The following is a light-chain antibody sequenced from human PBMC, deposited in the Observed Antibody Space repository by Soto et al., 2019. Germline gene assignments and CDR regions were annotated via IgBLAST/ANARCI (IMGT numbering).Light chain of an antibody. CDR3: ETWDSNTWV. V-gene: IGLV4-60*03. Sequence: QAVVTQSSSASASLGSSVKLTCTLSSGHSSYIIAWHQQQPGKAPRYLMKLEGSGSYNKGSGVPDRFSGSSSGADRYLTISNLQSEDEADYYCETWDSNTWVFGGGTTLTVL. CDR2: LEGSGSY. J-gene: IGLJ3*02. CDR1: SGHSSYI.